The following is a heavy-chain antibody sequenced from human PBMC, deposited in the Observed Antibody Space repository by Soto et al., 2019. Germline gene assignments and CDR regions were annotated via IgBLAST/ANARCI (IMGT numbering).Heavy chain of an antibody. CDR2: VYYSGST. D-gene: IGHD3-22*01. J-gene: IGHJ6*02. CDR1: GGSVTLTGYY. CDR3: ASDYSGYSADPEYYGVEV. V-gene: IGHV4-39*01. Sequence: PSEILSLTCSVSGGSVTLTGYYWGWIRQPPGKGLEWIGNVYYSGSTNYNPSLKSRVTISVDTSKNQFSLSLKSVTAADTAVYYCASDYSGYSADPEYYGVEVWGQGTTVTVS.